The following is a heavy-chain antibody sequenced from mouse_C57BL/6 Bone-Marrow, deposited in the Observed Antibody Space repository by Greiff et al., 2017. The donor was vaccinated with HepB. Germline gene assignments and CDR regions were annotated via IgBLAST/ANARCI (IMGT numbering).Heavy chain of an antibody. CDR3: GPTNYGYFDV. CDR2: IYPGSGST. J-gene: IGHJ1*03. CDR1: GYTFTSYW. Sequence: QVQLKQPGAELVKPGASVKMSCKASGYTFTSYWITWVKQRPGQGLEWIGDIYPGSGSTNYNEKFKSKATLTVDTSSSTAYMQLSSLTSEDSAVYYCGPTNYGYFDVWGTGTTVTVSS. D-gene: IGHD1-3*01. V-gene: IGHV1-55*01.